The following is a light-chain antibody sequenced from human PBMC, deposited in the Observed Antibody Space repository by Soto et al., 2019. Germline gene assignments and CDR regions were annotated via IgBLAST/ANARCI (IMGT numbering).Light chain of an antibody. CDR2: GNI. V-gene: IGLV1-40*01. CDR1: SSNIGAGYD. J-gene: IGLJ3*02. Sequence: QAVVTQAPSVSGAPGQRVTISCTGGSSNIGAGYDVHWYQQFPGTAPKLLIYGNINRPSGVPDRFSGSKSGTSASLAITGLQAEDEADYFCQSYDSSLSGSNWVFGGGTQLTVL. CDR3: QSYDSSLSGSNWV.